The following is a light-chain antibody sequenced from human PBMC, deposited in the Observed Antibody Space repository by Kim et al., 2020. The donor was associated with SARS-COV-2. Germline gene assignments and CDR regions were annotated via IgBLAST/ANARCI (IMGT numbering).Light chain of an antibody. CDR1: SVRNFF. J-gene: IGLJ3*02. V-gene: IGLV3-19*01. Sequence: LGETVRITCQGDSVRNFFVSWYQQKPGQAPLLVMYGRNIRASGIPDRFSGSRLGDTASLTIAGTQPEDEADYYCNSRDSSGNLGVFGGGTQLTVL. CDR3: NSRDSSGNLGV. CDR2: GRN.